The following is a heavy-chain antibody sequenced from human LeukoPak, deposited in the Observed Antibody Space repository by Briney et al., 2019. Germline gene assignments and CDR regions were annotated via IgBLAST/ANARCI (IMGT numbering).Heavy chain of an antibody. D-gene: IGHD5-12*01. CDR3: AKERRGYSGYELPDY. CDR1: GFTFSSYG. CDR2: IPYDGSNK. V-gene: IGHV3-30*18. Sequence: GGSLRLSCAASGFTFSSYGMHWVRQAPGKGLEWVAVIPYDGSNKYYADSVKGRFTISRDNSKNTLYLQMNSLRAEDTAVYYCAKERRGYSGYELPDYWGQGTLVTVSS. J-gene: IGHJ4*02.